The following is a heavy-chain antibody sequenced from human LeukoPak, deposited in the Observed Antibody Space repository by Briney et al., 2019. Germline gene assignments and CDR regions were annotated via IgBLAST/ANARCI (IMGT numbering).Heavy chain of an antibody. CDR3: AREGDDYISPRDAFDI. CDR2: IYYSGST. J-gene: IGHJ3*02. CDR1: GGSISSYY. V-gene: IGHV4-59*01. Sequence: SETLSLTCTVSGGSISSYYWSWIRQPPGKGLEWIGYIYYSGSTNYNPSLKSRVTISVDTSKNQFSLKLSSVTAADTAVYYCAREGDDYISPRDAFDIWGQGTMVTVSS. D-gene: IGHD4-11*01.